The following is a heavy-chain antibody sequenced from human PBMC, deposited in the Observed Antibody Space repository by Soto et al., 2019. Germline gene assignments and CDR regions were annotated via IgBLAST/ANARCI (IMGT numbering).Heavy chain of an antibody. Sequence: SETLSLTCTVSGGFINNYYWSWIRQTPGKPLEWIAWIHSSGQTKYAPTLESRITLSVDTSKNQFSLRLRSVTAADTAVYYCARHYASGTYPLDSWGQGSLVTVSS. CDR3: ARHYASGTYPLDS. CDR1: GGFINNYY. D-gene: IGHD3-10*01. J-gene: IGHJ4*02. V-gene: IGHV4-59*01. CDR2: IHSSGQT.